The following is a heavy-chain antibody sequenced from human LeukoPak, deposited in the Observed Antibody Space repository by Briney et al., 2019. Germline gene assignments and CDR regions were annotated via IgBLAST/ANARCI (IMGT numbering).Heavy chain of an antibody. CDR1: GYTFTSYG. CDR2: ISAYNGNT. J-gene: IGHJ6*02. V-gene: IGHV1-18*01. CDR3: ARLYCSGGSCYYYYYGMDV. D-gene: IGHD2-15*01. Sequence: GASVKVSCKASGYTFTSYGISWVRQAPGQGLEWMGWISAYNGNTNYAQKLQGRVTMTTDTSTSTAYMELRSLRSDDTAVYYCARLYCSGGSCYYYYYGMDVWGQGTTVTVSS.